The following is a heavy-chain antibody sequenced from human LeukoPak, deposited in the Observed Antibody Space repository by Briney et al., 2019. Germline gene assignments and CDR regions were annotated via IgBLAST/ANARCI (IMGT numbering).Heavy chain of an antibody. J-gene: IGHJ4*02. V-gene: IGHV4-59*08. Sequence: SETLSLTCTVSGGSISSYYWSWIRQPPGKGLEWIGYIYYSGSTNYNPSLKSRVTISVDTSKNQFSLKLSSVTAADTAVYYCARTSTSATLEIDYWAREPWSPSPQ. D-gene: IGHD2-15*01. CDR2: IYYSGST. CDR1: GGSISSYY. CDR3: ARTSTSATLEIDY.